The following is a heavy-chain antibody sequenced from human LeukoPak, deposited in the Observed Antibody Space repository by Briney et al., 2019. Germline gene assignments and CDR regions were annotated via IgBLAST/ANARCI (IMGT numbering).Heavy chain of an antibody. CDR3: VRRAGGYSHPYDY. Sequence: GGSLRLSCAASGFTVSSNYMSWVRQAPGKGLEWVSVIYSGGSTYYADSVKGRFTISRDNSKNTLYLQMNSLRAEDTAVYYCVRRAGGYSHPYDYWGQGTLVPVSS. CDR1: GFTVSSNY. J-gene: IGHJ4*02. V-gene: IGHV3-66*04. CDR2: IYSGGST. D-gene: IGHD4-23*01.